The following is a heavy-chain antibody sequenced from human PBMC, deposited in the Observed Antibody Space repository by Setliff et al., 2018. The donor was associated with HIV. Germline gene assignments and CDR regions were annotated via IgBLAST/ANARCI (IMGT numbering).Heavy chain of an antibody. CDR1: GFTFNNAW. CDR3: ARDQEVVPAALEGYYYSGMDV. D-gene: IGHD2-2*01. Sequence: GGSLRLSCVASGFTFNNAWMNWVRQAPGKGLEWLGRIKESSDGGKTDDASPVKGRFTISRGDSKNTLYLQMNSLRAEDTAVYYCARDQEVVPAALEGYYYSGMDVWGQGTTVTVSS. V-gene: IGHV3-15*01. J-gene: IGHJ6*02. CDR2: IKESSDGGKT.